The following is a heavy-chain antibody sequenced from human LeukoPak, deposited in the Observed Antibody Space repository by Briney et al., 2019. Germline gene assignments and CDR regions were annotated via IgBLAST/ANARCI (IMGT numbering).Heavy chain of an antibody. V-gene: IGHV4-39*01. CDR2: IYYSGTT. CDR1: GGSISSTDSY. Sequence: SETLSLTCTISGGSISSTDSYWGWIRQPPGKGLEWIVSIYYSGTTYYNPSLKSRVTISIDTSKSQSSLKLSSVTAADTAVYYCARRAVVTAYYFDHWGQGTLVTVSS. J-gene: IGHJ4*02. D-gene: IGHD2-21*02. CDR3: ARRAVVTAYYFDH.